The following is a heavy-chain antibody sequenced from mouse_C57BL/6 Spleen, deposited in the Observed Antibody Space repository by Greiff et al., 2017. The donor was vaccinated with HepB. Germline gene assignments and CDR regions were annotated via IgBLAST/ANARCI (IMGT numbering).Heavy chain of an antibody. CDR2: ISSGSSTI. V-gene: IGHV5-17*01. Sequence: DVMLVESGGGLVKPGGSLKLSCAASGFTFSDYGMHWVRQAPEKGLEWVAYISSGSSTIYYADTVKGRFTISRDNAKNTLFLQMTSLRSEDTAMYYCARRPITTVVHFDYWGQGTTLTVSS. CDR3: ARRPITTVVHFDY. CDR1: GFTFSDYG. J-gene: IGHJ2*01. D-gene: IGHD1-1*01.